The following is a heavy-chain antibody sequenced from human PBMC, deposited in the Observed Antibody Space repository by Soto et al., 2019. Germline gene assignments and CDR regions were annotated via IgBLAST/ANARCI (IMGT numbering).Heavy chain of an antibody. J-gene: IGHJ6*02. D-gene: IGHD3-3*01. Sequence: QVQLVQSGAEVKKPGSSVKVSCKASGGTFSSYAISWVRQAPGQGLEWMGGIIPIFGTANYAQKFQGRVTITADESTSTAYMELSSLRSEDTAVYYCARARVWYYDFWSGPVVHYGMDVWGQGTTVTVSS. CDR3: ARARVWYYDFWSGPVVHYGMDV. CDR1: GGTFSSYA. V-gene: IGHV1-69*01. CDR2: IIPIFGTA.